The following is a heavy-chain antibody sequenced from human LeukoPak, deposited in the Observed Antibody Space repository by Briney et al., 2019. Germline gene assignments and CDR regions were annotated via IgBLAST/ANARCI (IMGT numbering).Heavy chain of an antibody. V-gene: IGHV3-30*18. J-gene: IGHJ6*02. CDR3: AKIPAYSSSSHYYYGMDV. CDR2: ISYDGSNK. D-gene: IGHD6-6*01. CDR1: GFTFSSYG. Sequence: GRSLRLSCAASGFTFSSYGMHWVRQAPGKGLEWVAVISYDGSNKYYADSVKGRFTISRDNSKNTLYLQVNSLRAEDTAVYYCAKIPAYSSSSHYYYGMDVWGQGTTVTVSS.